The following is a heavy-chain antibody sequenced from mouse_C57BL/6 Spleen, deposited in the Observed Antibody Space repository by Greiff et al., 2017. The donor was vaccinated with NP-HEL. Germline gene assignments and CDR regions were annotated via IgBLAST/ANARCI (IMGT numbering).Heavy chain of an antibody. CDR2: IYPGDGDT. V-gene: IGHV1-82*01. D-gene: IGHD2-4*01. Sequence: QVQLKQSGPELVKPGASVKISCKASGYAFSSSWMNWVKQRPGKGLEWIGRIYPGDGDTNYNGKFKGKATLTADKSSSTAYMQLSSLTSEDSAVYFCASGGLRPPMDYWGQGTSVTVSS. CDR1: GYAFSSSW. J-gene: IGHJ4*01. CDR3: ASGGLRPPMDY.